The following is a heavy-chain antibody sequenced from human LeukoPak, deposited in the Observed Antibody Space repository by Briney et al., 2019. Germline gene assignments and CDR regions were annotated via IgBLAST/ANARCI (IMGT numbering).Heavy chain of an antibody. CDR2: ISSNGGST. D-gene: IGHD3-22*01. V-gene: IGHV3-64D*06. Sequence: GGSLRLSCSASGFTFSSYAMHWVRQAPGKGLEYVSAISSNGGSTYYADSVKGRFTISRDNSKNTLYLQMSSLRAEVTAVYYCVKDRRDSSGHFDYWGQGTLVTVSS. J-gene: IGHJ4*02. CDR1: GFTFSSYA. CDR3: VKDRRDSSGHFDY.